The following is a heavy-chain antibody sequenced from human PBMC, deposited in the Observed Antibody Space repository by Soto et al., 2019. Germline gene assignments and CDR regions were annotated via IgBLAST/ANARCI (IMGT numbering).Heavy chain of an antibody. J-gene: IGHJ5*02. CDR2: IYYSGST. CDR3: ARDRGGYCSSTSCYSWFDP. V-gene: IGHV4-59*01. Sequence: SETLSLTCTVSGGSISSYYWSWIRQPPGKGLEWIGYIYYSGSTNYNPSLKSRVTISVDTSKNQFSLKLSSVTAADTAVYYCARDRGGYCSSTSCYSWFDPWGQGTLVTVSS. CDR1: GGSISSYY. D-gene: IGHD2-2*02.